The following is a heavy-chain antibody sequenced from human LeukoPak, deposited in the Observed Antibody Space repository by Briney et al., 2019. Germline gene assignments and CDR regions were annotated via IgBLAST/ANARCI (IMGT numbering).Heavy chain of an antibody. CDR3: ARSEDIREAFDI. CDR1: GYTFTSYG. Sequence: ASVKVSCKASGYTFTSYGISWVRQAPGQGLEWMGWISAYNGNTNYAQKLQGRVTMTTDTSTSTAYMELRSLRSDDMAVYYCARSEDIREAFDIWGQGTMVTVSS. V-gene: IGHV1-18*03. CDR2: ISAYNGNT. J-gene: IGHJ3*02. D-gene: IGHD2-15*01.